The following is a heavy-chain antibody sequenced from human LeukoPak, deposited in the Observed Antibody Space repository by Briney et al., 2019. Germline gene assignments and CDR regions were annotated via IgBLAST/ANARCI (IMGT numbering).Heavy chain of an antibody. CDR3: ARADFGVVSPTFDY. CDR1: GYTFTSYY. V-gene: IGHV1-46*01. J-gene: IGHJ4*02. Sequence: ASVKVSCKASGYTFTSYYMHWVRHAPGQGLEWMGIIDPSGGSSSYAQKLQGRVTMTRDTSTSTVYMELSSLRSEDTAVYYCARADFGVVSPTFDYWGQGTLVTVSS. D-gene: IGHD3-3*01. CDR2: IDPSGGSS.